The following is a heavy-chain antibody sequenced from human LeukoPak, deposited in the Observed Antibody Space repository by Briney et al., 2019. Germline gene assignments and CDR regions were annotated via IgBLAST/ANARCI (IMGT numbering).Heavy chain of an antibody. CDR2: INHSGST. J-gene: IGHJ4*02. V-gene: IGHV4-34*01. CDR1: GGSFSGYY. Sequence: SETLSLTCAVYGGSFSGYYWSWIRQPPGKGLEWIGEINHSGSTNYNPSLKSRVTISVDTSKNQFSLKLSSVTAADTAVYYCAAGRPLEEKYFDYWGQGTLVTVSS. CDR3: AAGRPLEEKYFDY. D-gene: IGHD1-1*01.